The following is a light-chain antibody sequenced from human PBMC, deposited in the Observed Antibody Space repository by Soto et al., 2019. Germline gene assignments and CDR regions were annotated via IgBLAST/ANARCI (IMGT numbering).Light chain of an antibody. CDR1: SSNIGNNY. J-gene: IGLJ2*01. CDR2: DNN. CDR3: GTWDSSLSAGVV. V-gene: IGLV1-51*01. Sequence: QSVLTQPPSVSAAPGQKVTISCSGSSSNIGNNYVSWYQQLPGTAPKLLIYDNNKRPSGIPDRISGSKSGTSATLGITGLQTGDEADYYCGTWDSSLSAGVVFGGGTKVTGL.